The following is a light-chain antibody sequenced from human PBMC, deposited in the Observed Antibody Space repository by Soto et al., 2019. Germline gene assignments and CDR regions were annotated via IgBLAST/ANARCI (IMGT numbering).Light chain of an antibody. CDR1: NSDVGGYNY. V-gene: IGLV2-11*01. J-gene: IGLJ2*01. CDR3: CSYAGTYTVC. CDR2: GVS. Sequence: QSALTQPRSVSGSPGQSVTISCTGSNSDVGGYNYVSWYQHHPDKVPKLIIFGVSKRPSGVPDRFSGSKSGNTASLTISGLQAEDESDYFCCSYAGTYTVCFGGGTKLTVL.